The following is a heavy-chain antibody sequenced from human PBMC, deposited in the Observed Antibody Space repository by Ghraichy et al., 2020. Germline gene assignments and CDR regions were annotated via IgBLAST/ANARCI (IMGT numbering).Heavy chain of an antibody. D-gene: IGHD2-15*01. CDR3: AKRYGMDV. V-gene: IGHV3-23*01. CDR2: IIGDGGTT. CDR1: GFTFSHYA. J-gene: IGHJ6*02. Sequence: GESLNISCAASGFTFSHYAMNWVRQAPGKGLEGGSGIIGDGGTTFHADSVRGRLTISRDNSKNTLYLQMKSLRVEDTAVYYCAKRYGMDVWGQGTMVTVSS.